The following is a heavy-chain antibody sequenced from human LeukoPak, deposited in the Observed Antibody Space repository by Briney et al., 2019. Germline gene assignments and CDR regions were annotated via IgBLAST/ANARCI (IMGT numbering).Heavy chain of an antibody. CDR2: ITPYNTNT. CDR3: ARDYSASLYSSSWYIAY. Sequence: ASVKVSCKASGYTFTSYCITWVRQAPAQALEWMGWITPYNTNTNYAQKLQGRVTMTTDTSTSTAYMEMRRLRSDDTAVYYCARDYSASLYSSSWYIAYWGQGTLVTVSS. D-gene: IGHD6-13*01. V-gene: IGHV1-18*01. CDR1: GYTFTSYC. J-gene: IGHJ4*02.